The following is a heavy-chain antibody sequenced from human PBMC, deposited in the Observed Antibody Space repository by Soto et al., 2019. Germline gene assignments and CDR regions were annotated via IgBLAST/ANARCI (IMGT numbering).Heavy chain of an antibody. D-gene: IGHD3-3*01. CDR1: GGTFSSYA. J-gene: IGHJ6*02. Sequence: GASVKVSCKASGGTFSSYAISWVRQAPGQGLEWMGGIIPIFGTANYAQKFQGRVTITADKSTSTAYMELSSLRSEDTAVYYCAGVNNYDFWSGYYGDYYYGMDVWGQGTTVTVSS. CDR3: AGVNNYDFWSGYYGDYYYGMDV. V-gene: IGHV1-69*06. CDR2: IIPIFGTA.